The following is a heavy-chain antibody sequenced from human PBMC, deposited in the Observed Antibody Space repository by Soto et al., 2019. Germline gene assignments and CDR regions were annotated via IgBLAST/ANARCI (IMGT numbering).Heavy chain of an antibody. CDR2: INLDGAST. D-gene: IGHD3-22*01. CDR3: ARVGPEMIVDVAAFDI. J-gene: IGHJ3*02. V-gene: IGHV3-74*01. CDR1: GFTFGSYW. Sequence: EVQLVQSGGGLVQPGGSLRLSCVASGFTFGSYWMHWVREVPGKGLMWVSRINLDGASTAYADSVKGRFTISRDNAKNTLYLQMNSLRPEVTAVYDCARVGPEMIVDVAAFDIWGQGTLVNVSS.